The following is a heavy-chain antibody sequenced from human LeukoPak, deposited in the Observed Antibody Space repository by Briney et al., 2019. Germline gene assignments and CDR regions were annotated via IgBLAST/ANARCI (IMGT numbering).Heavy chain of an antibody. V-gene: IGHV7-4-1*02. CDR2: INTNTGNP. Sequence: GAAVKVSCKASGGTFSSNAISWVRQAPVQGLEWMGWINTNTGNPTYAQGFTGRFVFSLDTSVSTAYLQISSLKAEDTAVYYCAREAVAGTIDYWGQGTLVTVSS. J-gene: IGHJ4*02. CDR1: GGTFSSNA. D-gene: IGHD6-19*01. CDR3: AREAVAGTIDY.